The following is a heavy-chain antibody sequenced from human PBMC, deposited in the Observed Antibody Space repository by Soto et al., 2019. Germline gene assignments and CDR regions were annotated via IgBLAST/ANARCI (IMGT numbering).Heavy chain of an antibody. CDR3: GRVVIAATRNPDFDY. J-gene: IGHJ4*02. Sequence: AETLSLTCTVSVGSVNSPNYSWGWIRQPPGKGLEWIGSIYNSATTYYNPSLKTRVTISADTSRNQFSLNLRSVTAADTAMYYCGRVVIAATRNPDFDYWGQGAMVTVSS. CDR1: VGSVNSPNYS. V-gene: IGHV4-39*01. D-gene: IGHD2-15*01. CDR2: IYNSATT.